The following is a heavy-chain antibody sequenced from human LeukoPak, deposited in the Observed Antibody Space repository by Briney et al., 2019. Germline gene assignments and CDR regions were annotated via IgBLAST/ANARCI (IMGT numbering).Heavy chain of an antibody. CDR1: GFTFSSYD. CDR3: ARGRRMGFCSGGSCYSAFNCGFDY. CDR2: IGAAGDP. J-gene: IGHJ4*02. D-gene: IGHD2-15*01. Sequence: GGSLSLSCAASGFTFSSYDMHWVRQVTGKGLEWVSAIGAAGDPYYPGSAKGRFTISREDAKNSFYLQMNSLKVGDTAVYYCARGRRMGFCSGGSCYSAFNCGFDYWGQGTLVTVSS. V-gene: IGHV3-13*05.